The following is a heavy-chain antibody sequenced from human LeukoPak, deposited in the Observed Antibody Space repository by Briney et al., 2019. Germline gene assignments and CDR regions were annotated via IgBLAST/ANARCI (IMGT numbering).Heavy chain of an antibody. CDR2: IYSSGST. J-gene: IGHJ4*02. Sequence: SETLSLTCTVSGGSISSSTYYWGWIRQPPGKGLEWIGSIYSSGSTYYNPSLKSRVTISVDMSKNHFSLNLSSLTAADTAVYYCARQIRGDYYFDYWGQGTLVTVSS. D-gene: IGHD3-10*01. CDR1: GGSISSSTYY. CDR3: ARQIRGDYYFDY. V-gene: IGHV4-39*01.